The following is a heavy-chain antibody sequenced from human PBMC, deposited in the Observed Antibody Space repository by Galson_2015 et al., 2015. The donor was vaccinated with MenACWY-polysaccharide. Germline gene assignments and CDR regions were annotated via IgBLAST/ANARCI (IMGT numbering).Heavy chain of an antibody. CDR3: ARVPGSTNYYDSSGYGYYFDY. V-gene: IGHV4-61*02. J-gene: IGHJ4*02. Sequence: LSLTCTVSGGSISSGSYYWSWIRQPAGKGLEWIGRIYTSGSTNYNPSLKSRVTISVDTSKNQFSLKLSSVTAADTAVYYCARVPGSTNYYDSSGYGYYFDYWGQGTLVTVSS. D-gene: IGHD3-22*01. CDR1: GGSISSGSYY. CDR2: IYTSGST.